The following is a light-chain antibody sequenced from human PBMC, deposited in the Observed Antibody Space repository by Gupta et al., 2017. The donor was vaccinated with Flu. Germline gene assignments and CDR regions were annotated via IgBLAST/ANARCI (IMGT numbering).Light chain of an antibody. CDR2: NDN. CDR1: NSNIGRNT. CDR3: ATGDDSLNGPV. V-gene: IGLV1-44*01. J-gene: IGLJ3*02. Sequence: QSLLTQPPSSSGTPGQRVTISCSGSNSNIGRNTLSWYHQLPGAAPKLIIQNDNQRPSGVPVRFSGSKAGTSASLTISGLQAEDEGDFYCATGDDSLNGPVFGGGTRLTVL.